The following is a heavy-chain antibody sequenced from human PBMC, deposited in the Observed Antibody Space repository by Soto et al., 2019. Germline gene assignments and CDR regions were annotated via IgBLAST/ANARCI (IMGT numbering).Heavy chain of an antibody. CDR2: IYYSGST. Sequence: QLQLQESGSRLVKPSQTLSLTCTVSGGSITSDGYSWSWIRQPPGKGLEWISYIYYSGSTYYNPSLKSRVTIAVDTSKKQFSLKLSSVTAADTAVYYCARDPPRRYYGSGSYYNPSPSDAFDIWGQGTMVTVSS. D-gene: IGHD3-10*01. J-gene: IGHJ3*02. CDR1: GGSITSDGYS. CDR3: ARDPPRRYYGSGSYYNPSPSDAFDI. V-gene: IGHV4-30-2*05.